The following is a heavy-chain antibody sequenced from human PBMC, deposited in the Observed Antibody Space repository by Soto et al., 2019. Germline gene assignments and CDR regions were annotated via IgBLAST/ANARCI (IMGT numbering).Heavy chain of an antibody. J-gene: IGHJ3*02. CDR3: ARGRGGWFINQLLNAFDI. D-gene: IGHD2-2*01. CDR2: IYYSGST. V-gene: IGHV4-59*01. CDR1: GGSISSYY. Sequence: QVQLQESGPGLVKPSEPLSLTCTVSGGSISSYYWSWIRQPPGKGLEWIGYIYYSGSTNYNPSLKSRVTISVDTSKNQFSLKLSSVTAADTAVYYCARGRGGWFINQLLNAFDIWGQGTMVTVSS.